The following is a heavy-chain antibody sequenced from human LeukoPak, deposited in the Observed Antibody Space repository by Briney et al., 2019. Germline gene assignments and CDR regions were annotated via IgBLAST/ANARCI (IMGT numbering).Heavy chain of an antibody. CDR2: ISGSGGST. V-gene: IGHV3-23*01. Sequence: PGGSLRLSCAASGFTFSSYAMSWVRQAPGKGLEWVSAISGSGGSTYYADSVKGRFTISRDNSKNTLYLQMNSLRAEDTAVYYCAKVGCSSTSCYRTDFDYWGQGTLVTVSS. CDR1: GFTFSSYA. J-gene: IGHJ4*02. CDR3: AKVGCSSTSCYRTDFDY. D-gene: IGHD2-2*02.